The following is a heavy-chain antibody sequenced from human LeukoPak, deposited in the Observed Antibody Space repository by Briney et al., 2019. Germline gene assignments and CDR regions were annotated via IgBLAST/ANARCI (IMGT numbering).Heavy chain of an antibody. J-gene: IGHJ4*02. V-gene: IGHV3-23*01. CDR1: GFTFSSYI. Sequence: GGSLRLYCATSGFTFSSYIMNCLRLAHGEGLEWVTTIGGSGGSTYSTDSVKGRFTVSRYKSRYTLYRQLNSLRSEEPSVNYCPRLGGSYFYDSSGYPDYWGQGTLVTVSS. D-gene: IGHD3-22*01. CDR3: PRLGGSYFYDSSGYPDY. CDR2: IGGSGGST.